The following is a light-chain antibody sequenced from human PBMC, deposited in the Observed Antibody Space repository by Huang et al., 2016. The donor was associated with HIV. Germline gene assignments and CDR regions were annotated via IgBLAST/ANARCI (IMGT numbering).Light chain of an antibody. V-gene: IGKV4-1*01. CDR1: QNVLYSSNNENY. J-gene: IGKJ1*01. CDR2: WES. CDR3: QQYYDTPRT. Sequence: DIVMTQSPDSLAVSLGERATINCKSSQNVLYSSNNENYLAWYQQKPGQPPKLLIYWESTRESGVPDRFSGSGSGTDFTLTISSLQAEDVAVYYCQQYYDTPRTFGQGTMVEIK.